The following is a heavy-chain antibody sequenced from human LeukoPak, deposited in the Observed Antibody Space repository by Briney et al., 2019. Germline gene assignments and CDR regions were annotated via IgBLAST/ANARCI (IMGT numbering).Heavy chain of an antibody. J-gene: IGHJ4*02. CDR3: ARVVTSSLYFFDY. D-gene: IGHD2-21*02. CDR1: GGSISSEGFY. CDR2: IYHSGRT. Sequence: SQTLSLTCSVSGGSISSEGFYRSWIRQHPGQGLEWIAYIYHSGRTYYNPSLKSRLIISVDTSKNQFSMSLKSVTAADTAVYYCARVVTSSLYFFDYWGQGTLVSVSS. V-gene: IGHV4-31*03.